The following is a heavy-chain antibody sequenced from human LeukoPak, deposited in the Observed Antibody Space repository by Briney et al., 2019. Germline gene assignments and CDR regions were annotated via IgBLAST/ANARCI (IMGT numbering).Heavy chain of an antibody. CDR3: ARAVACVYYFDY. CDR2: INHSGST. CDR1: GGSFSGYY. V-gene: IGHV4-34*01. Sequence: SETLSLTCAVYGGSFSGYYWSWIRQPPGKGLEWIGEINHSGSTNYNPSLKSRVTISVDTSKNQFSLKLSSVTAADAAVYYCARAVACVYYFDYWGQGTLVTVSS. D-gene: IGHD6-19*01. J-gene: IGHJ4*02.